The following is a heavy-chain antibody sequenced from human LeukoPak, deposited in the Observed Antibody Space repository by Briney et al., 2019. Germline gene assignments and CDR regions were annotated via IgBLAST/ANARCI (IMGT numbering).Heavy chain of an antibody. CDR2: IGRDGTGN. CDR3: ARDLDFYATDY. Sequence: GGSLRLSCAASGFALSRYWMSWVRQAPGKGLEWVANIGRDGTGNKYVDSVKGRFIISRDNAKNSVYLEMNSLRADDTAVYYCARDLDFYATDYWGQGTLVTVSS. CDR1: GFALSRYW. D-gene: IGHD2/OR15-2a*01. J-gene: IGHJ4*02. V-gene: IGHV3-7*01.